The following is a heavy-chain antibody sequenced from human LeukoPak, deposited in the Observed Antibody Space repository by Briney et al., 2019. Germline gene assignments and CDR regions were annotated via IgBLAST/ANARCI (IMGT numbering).Heavy chain of an antibody. V-gene: IGHV4-39*07. CDR2: IYYSGST. CDR1: GDSIRSSSYY. J-gene: IGHJ6*03. Sequence: PSETLSLTCTVSGDSIRSSSYYWGWTRQPPGKGLEWIGNIYYSGSTYYNPSLKSRVTISVDTSKNQFSLKLSSVTAADTAVYYCARVRWFGELGAYYYYMDVWGKGTTVTVSS. CDR3: ARVRWFGELGAYYYYMDV. D-gene: IGHD3-10*01.